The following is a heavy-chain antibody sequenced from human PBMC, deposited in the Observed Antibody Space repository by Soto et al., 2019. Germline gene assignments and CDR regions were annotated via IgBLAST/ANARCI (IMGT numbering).Heavy chain of an antibody. V-gene: IGHV1-69*01. CDR3: ARDGYNSSPAAWRGDRYFDL. CDR2: IIPIFGTA. J-gene: IGHJ2*01. D-gene: IGHD5-12*01. CDR1: GGTFSSYA. Sequence: QVQLVQSGAEVKKPGSSVKVSCKASGGTFSSYAISWVRQAPGQGLEWMGGIIPIFGTANYAQKLQGRVTITADESTSTAYMELSSLRSEDTAVYYCARDGYNSSPAAWRGDRYFDLWGRGTLVTVSS.